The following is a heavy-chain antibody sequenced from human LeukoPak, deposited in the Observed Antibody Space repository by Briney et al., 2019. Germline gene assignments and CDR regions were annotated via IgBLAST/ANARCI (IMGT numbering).Heavy chain of an antibody. CDR2: INHSGRT. Sequence: SETLSLTCAVYGGSFSGYYWSWIRQPPGKGLEWIGEINHSGRTNYNPSLKSRVTISVDTSKNQFSLKLSSVTAADTAVYYCARGCDSSGYDDYWGQGTLVTVSS. V-gene: IGHV4-34*01. CDR3: ARGCDSSGYDDY. CDR1: GGSFSGYY. J-gene: IGHJ4*02. D-gene: IGHD3-22*01.